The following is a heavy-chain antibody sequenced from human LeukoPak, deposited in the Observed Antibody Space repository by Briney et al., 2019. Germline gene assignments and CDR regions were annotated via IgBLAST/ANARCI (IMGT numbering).Heavy chain of an antibody. CDR2: ISYDGSNK. CDR1: RFTFSSYA. Sequence: GGSLRLSCAASRFTFSSYAMHWVRQAPGKGLEWVAVISYDGSNKYYADSVKGRFTISRDNSKNTLYLQMNSLRAEDTAVYYCARGDNIVVVPAAPDYWGQGTLVTVSS. J-gene: IGHJ4*02. CDR3: ARGDNIVVVPAAPDY. V-gene: IGHV3-30*04. D-gene: IGHD2-2*01.